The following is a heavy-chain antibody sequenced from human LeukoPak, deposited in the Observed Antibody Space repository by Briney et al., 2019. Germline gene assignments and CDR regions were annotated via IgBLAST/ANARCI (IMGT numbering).Heavy chain of an antibody. CDR1: GFTFSSYS. J-gene: IGHJ4*02. Sequence: GGSLRLSCAASGFTFSSYSMNWVRQAPGKGLEWVSSISSSSSYIYYADSVKGRFTISRDNAKNSLYLQMNSLTAEDTAVYYCARAEVEMATIFFDYWGQGTLVTVSS. D-gene: IGHD5-24*01. CDR3: ARAEVEMATIFFDY. CDR2: ISSSSSYI. V-gene: IGHV3-21*01.